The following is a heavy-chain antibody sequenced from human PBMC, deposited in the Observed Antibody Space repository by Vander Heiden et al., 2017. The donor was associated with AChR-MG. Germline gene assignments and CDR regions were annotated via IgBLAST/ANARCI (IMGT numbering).Heavy chain of an antibody. J-gene: IGHJ6*03. D-gene: IGHD2-15*01. V-gene: IGHV4-30-4*01. Sequence: QVQLQESGPGLVKPSQTLSLTCTVPGGSISSGDYYWSWFRQPPGKGLEWIGYIYYSGSTYYNPSLKSRVTISVDTSKIQFSLKLSSVTAADTAVYYCARKYCSGGSCYSGYYYYYMDVWGKGTTVTVSS. CDR2: IYYSGST. CDR1: GGSISSGDYY. CDR3: ARKYCSGGSCYSGYYYYYMDV.